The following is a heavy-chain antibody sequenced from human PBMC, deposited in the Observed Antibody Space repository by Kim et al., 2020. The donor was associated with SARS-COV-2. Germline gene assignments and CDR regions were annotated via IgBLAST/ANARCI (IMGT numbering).Heavy chain of an antibody. CDR3: SKTFLYVPGCGCFDS. V-gene: IGHV3-23*01. CDR2: VSGSVPGT. CDR1: GFIFNNDG. D-gene: IGHD3-10*02. J-gene: IGHJ4*01. Sequence: GGSLRLSCEASGFIFNNDGMNWVRRAPGKGLEWVCRVSGSVPGTKYADSARGRVTISRDNYEYTKKLQLDSKRVEDTAASDCSKTFLYVPGCGCFDSWG.